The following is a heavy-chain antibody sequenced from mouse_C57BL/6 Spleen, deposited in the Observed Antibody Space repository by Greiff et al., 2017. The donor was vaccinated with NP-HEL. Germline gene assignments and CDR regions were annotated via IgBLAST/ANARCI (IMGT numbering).Heavy chain of an antibody. CDR3: ARGERDYFDY. J-gene: IGHJ2*01. CDR1: GYTFTSYW. CDR2: IDPSDSYT. V-gene: IGHV1-69*01. Sequence: QVQLQHPGAELVMPGASVKLSCKASGYTFTSYWMHWVKQRPGQGLEWIGEIDPSDSYTNYNQKFKGKSTLTVDKSSSTAYMQLSSLTSEDSAVYYCARGERDYFDYWGQGTTLTVSS.